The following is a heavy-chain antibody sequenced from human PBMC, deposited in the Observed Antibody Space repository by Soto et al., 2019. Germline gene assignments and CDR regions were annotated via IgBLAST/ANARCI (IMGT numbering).Heavy chain of an antibody. V-gene: IGHV3-9*01. D-gene: IGHD6-19*01. CDR2: ISCNSTIR. CDR3: ARDRKSRSTVSEEGFDY. J-gene: IGHJ4*02. CDR1: GFTFDDFA. Sequence: VQLVESGGGLVQPGRSLRLSCTASGFTFDDFAMHWVRQTPGKGLEWVAGISCNSTIRGYADSVKGRFTISRDNAKNSLYLQMNSLRSEETALYYCARDRKSRSTVSEEGFDYWGQGTLFTVSP.